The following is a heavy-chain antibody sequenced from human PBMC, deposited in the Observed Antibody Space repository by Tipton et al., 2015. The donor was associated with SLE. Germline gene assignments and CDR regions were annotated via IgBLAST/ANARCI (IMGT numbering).Heavy chain of an antibody. CDR2: IRYDGSNK. CDR1: GFTFSSYG. D-gene: IGHD3-3*01. CDR3: ARFLEWLTASFDL. Sequence: LSLTCAASGFTFSSYGMHWVRQAPGKGLEWVAFIRYDGSNKYYADSVKGRFTISRDNSKNTLYLQMNSLRAEDTAVYYCARFLEWLTASFDLWGRGTLVTVSS. J-gene: IGHJ2*01. V-gene: IGHV3-30*02.